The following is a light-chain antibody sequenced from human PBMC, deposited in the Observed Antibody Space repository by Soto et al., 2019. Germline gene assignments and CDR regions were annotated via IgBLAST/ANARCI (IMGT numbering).Light chain of an antibody. CDR2: AAS. V-gene: IGKV1-39*01. CDR3: QQSYNFPRT. CDR1: LSISSD. J-gene: IGKJ1*01. Sequence: DIQMTQSPTSLSASVGDRVTITCRASLSISSDLNWYRQKSGQAPKLLIYAASSLQSGVPPRFSGSGSGTDFTLTITSLEPEDFATYYCQQSYNFPRTFGQGTKVEIK.